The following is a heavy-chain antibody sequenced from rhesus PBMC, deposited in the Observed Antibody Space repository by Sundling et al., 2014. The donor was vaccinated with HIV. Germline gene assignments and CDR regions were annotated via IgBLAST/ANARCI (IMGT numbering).Heavy chain of an antibody. CDR1: GNSITSGFG. D-gene: IGHD5-42*01. CDR2: ISGTVANT. Sequence: QVQLQESGPGLVKPSETLSLTCAVSGNSITSGFGWSWIRQPPGRGLEWIGRISGTVANTAYNPSLKRRVTISTDTSNNQFSLNLISVTAADTAVYYCARERGSRVDFWGQGVLVTVSS. J-gene: IGHJ4*01. V-gene: IGHV4-127*01. CDR3: ARERGSRVDF.